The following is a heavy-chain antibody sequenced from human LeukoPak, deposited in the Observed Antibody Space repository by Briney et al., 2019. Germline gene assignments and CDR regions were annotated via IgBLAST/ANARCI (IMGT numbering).Heavy chain of an antibody. CDR2: IYYSGST. V-gene: IGHV4-59*01. CDR3: ARRTYFYDSSGYYFDY. D-gene: IGHD3-22*01. J-gene: IGHJ4*02. Sequence: PSETLSLTCAVSGGSISSYYWSWIRQPPGKGLECIGYIYYSGSTNYNPSLKSRVTISVDTSKNQFSLKLSSVTAADTAVYYCARRTYFYDSSGYYFDYWGQGTLVTVSS. CDR1: GGSISSYY.